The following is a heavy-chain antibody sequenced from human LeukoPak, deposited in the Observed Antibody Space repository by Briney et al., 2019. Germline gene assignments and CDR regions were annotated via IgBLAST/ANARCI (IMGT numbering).Heavy chain of an antibody. Sequence: PSETLSLTCTVSGGSVSSDRDYWSWIRQPPGKGLEWIGFIYYSGSGTTNYNPSLKSRVTISIDTSKNQFSLKLSSVTAEDTAVYYCARRGSPSTLNPYYYYGMDVWGQGTTVTVSS. J-gene: IGHJ6*02. CDR3: ARRGSPSTLNPYYYYGMDV. D-gene: IGHD5/OR15-5a*01. CDR2: IYYSGSGTT. CDR1: GGSVSSDRDY. V-gene: IGHV4-61*01.